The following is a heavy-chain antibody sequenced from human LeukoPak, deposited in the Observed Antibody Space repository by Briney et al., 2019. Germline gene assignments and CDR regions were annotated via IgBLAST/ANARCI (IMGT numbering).Heavy chain of an antibody. D-gene: IGHD3-22*01. CDR3: ARDLALDYYDSSGYYAFDI. V-gene: IGHV4-34*01. CDR2: INHSGST. J-gene: IGHJ3*02. Sequence: SETLSLTCAVYGGSFSGYYWSWIRQPPGKGLEWIGEINHSGSTNYNPSLKSRVTISVDTSKNQFSLKLSSVTAADTAVYYCARDLALDYYDSSGYYAFDIWGQGTMVTVSS. CDR1: GGSFSGYY.